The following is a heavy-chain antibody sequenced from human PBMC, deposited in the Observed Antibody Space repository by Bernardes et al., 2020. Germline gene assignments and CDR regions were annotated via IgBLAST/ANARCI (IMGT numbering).Heavy chain of an antibody. Sequence: SVKVSCKASGCTFSSYAISWVRQAPGQGLEWMGGIIPIFGTANYAQKFQGRVTITADESTSTAYMELSSLRSEDTAVYYCAREFSTGDLRTDAFDIWGQGTMVTVSS. CDR3: AREFSTGDLRTDAFDI. D-gene: IGHD7-27*01. CDR2: IIPIFGTA. CDR1: GCTFSSYA. V-gene: IGHV1-69*13. J-gene: IGHJ3*02.